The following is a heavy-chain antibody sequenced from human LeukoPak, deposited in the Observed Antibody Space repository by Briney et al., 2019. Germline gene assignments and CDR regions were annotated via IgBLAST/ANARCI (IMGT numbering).Heavy chain of an antibody. CDR3: AGSYYADHGTTYSLDY. D-gene: IGHD3-10*01. J-gene: IGHJ4*02. Sequence: PGGSLRLSCAASGFTFSSYWMYWVRQVPGKGLVWVSHIKSDGRTTNYADSVEGRFTISSNNAKNTVYFQMNNLRAEDTAFYYCAGSYYADHGTTYSLDYWGQGPLVTVSS. V-gene: IGHV3-74*01. CDR1: GFTFSSYW. CDR2: IKSDGRTT.